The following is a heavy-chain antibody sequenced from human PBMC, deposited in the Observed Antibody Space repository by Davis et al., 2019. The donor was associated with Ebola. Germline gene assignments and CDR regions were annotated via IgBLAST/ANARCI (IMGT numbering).Heavy chain of an antibody. CDR3: ASEVYYYYDSSGYYN. CDR1: GDSVPSNSAA. Sequence: SQTLSLTCAISGDSVPSNSAAWNWIRQSPSRGLEWLGRTYYRSKWYNDYAVSVKSRITINPDTSKNQFSLQLNSVTPEDTAVYYCASEVYYYYDSSGYYNWGQGTLVTVSS. J-gene: IGHJ4*02. V-gene: IGHV6-1*01. CDR2: TYYRSKWYN. D-gene: IGHD3-22*01.